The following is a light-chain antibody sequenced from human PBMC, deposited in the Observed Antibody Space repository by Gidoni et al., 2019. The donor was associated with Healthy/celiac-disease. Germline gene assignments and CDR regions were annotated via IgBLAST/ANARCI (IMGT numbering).Light chain of an antibody. CDR1: QSISSW. V-gene: IGKV1-5*03. J-gene: IGKJ1*01. Sequence: ITCRASQSISSWLAWYQQKPGKATKLLIYKASSLESGVPPRFSGSRSGTEFTLTISSLQPYDFATYYCQQYNSYFSFGQGTKVEIK. CDR3: QQYNSYFS. CDR2: KAS.